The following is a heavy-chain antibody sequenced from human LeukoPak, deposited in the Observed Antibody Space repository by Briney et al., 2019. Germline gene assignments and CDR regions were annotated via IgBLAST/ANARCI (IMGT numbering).Heavy chain of an antibody. CDR2: ISRSSSDI. CDR1: GFTFSSYA. J-gene: IGHJ4*02. V-gene: IGHV3-21*01. D-gene: IGHD2-2*02. CDR3: AREYCSGISCYMDY. Sequence: GGSLRVSCAASGFTFSSYAMNWVRQAPGKGLEWVSSISRSSSDIYYADSAKGRFTISRDNAKNSLYLQVNSLRAEDTAVYYCAREYCSGISCYMDYWGQGTLVSVSS.